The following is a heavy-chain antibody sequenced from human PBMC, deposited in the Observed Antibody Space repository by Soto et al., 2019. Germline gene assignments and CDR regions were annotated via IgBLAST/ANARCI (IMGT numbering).Heavy chain of an antibody. D-gene: IGHD3-10*01. J-gene: IGHJ4*02. CDR3: AKEMVQEVGSDY. Sequence: QVQLVQSGAEVKKPGASVKVSCKASGYTFTSYGISWVRQAPGQGLEWMGWISTYNGNTKYAQKLQGRVSMTTDTSTSTAYMELRSLRSDDTAVFYCAKEMVQEVGSDYWGQGTLVTVSS. CDR2: ISTYNGNT. V-gene: IGHV1-18*01. CDR1: GYTFTSYG.